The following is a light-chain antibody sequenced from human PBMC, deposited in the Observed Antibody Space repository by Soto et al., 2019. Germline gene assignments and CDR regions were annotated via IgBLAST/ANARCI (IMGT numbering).Light chain of an antibody. CDR3: CSYAGSSTFVV. CDR2: EVS. Sequence: QSVLTQPASVSGSPGQSITISCTGTNSDVGSYDHVSWYQQHPGKAPKLMVYEVSKRPSGVSNRFSGSKSGDTASLTISGLQAEDEADYYCCSYAGSSTFVVFGGGTKLTVL. J-gene: IGLJ3*02. CDR1: NSDVGSYDH. V-gene: IGLV2-23*02.